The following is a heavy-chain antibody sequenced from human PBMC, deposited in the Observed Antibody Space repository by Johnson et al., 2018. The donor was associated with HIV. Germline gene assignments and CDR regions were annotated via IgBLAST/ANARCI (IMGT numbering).Heavy chain of an antibody. D-gene: IGHD3-10*02. Sequence: VQLVESGGGLVQPGGSLRLSCAASGFTFSSYWMSWVRQAPGKGLEWVANIKQDGSEKYYVDSVKGRFTISRDNAKNSLYLQMNSLRAEDTAVYYCARDEEAVRMFANDAFDIWGQGTMVTVSS. CDR2: IKQDGSEK. J-gene: IGHJ3*02. CDR1: GFTFSSYW. CDR3: ARDEEAVRMFANDAFDI. V-gene: IGHV3-7*05.